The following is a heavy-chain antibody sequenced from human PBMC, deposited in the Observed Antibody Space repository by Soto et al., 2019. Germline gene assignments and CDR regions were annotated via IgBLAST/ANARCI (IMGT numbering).Heavy chain of an antibody. V-gene: IGHV4-59*08. J-gene: IGHJ4*02. CDR3: GRLPNTGTHPPFDY. CDR2: IHYSGIN. D-gene: IGHD1-26*01. CDR1: GDSISSHY. Sequence: SETLSLTCTVSGDSISSHYWSWIRQPPGKGLECIGYIHYSGINIYNPSLKSRVTISLDTSKNQFSLKLASVTAADTAMYYCGRLPNTGTHPPFDYWGLGTLVTVSS.